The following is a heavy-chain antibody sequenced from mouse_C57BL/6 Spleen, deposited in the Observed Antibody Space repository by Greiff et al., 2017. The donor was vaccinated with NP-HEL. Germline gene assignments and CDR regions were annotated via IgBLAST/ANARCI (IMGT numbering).Heavy chain of an antibody. CDR1: GFSLTSYG. CDR3: ARCSTVPYAMDY. CDR2: IWSDGST. D-gene: IGHD1-1*01. Sequence: VKLQESGPGLVAPSQSLSITCTVSGFSLTSYGVHWVRQPPGKGLEWLVVIWSDGSTTYNSALKSRLSISKDNSKSQVFLKMNSLQTDDTAMYYCARCSTVPYAMDYWGQGTSVTVSS. J-gene: IGHJ4*01. V-gene: IGHV2-6*03.